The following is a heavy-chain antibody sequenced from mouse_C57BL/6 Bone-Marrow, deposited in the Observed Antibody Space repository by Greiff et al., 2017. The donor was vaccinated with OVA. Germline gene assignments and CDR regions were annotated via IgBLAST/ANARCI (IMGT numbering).Heavy chain of an antibody. CDR3: ARGDYGSEFAY. CDR2: ISSGGGYT. CDR1: GFTFSSYG. V-gene: IGHV5-6*01. D-gene: IGHD1-1*01. Sequence: EVKLVESGGDLVKPGGSLKLSCAASGFTFSSYGMLWVRQTPDKRLEWVATISSGGGYTYYPDSVKGRFTISRDKATSTLYLQLSSLKSEDTAVYYCARGDYGSEFAYWGQGTLVTVSA. J-gene: IGHJ3*01.